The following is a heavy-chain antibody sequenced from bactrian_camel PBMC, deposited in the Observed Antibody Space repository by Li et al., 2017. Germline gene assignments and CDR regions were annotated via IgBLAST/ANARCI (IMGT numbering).Heavy chain of an antibody. CDR3: AAGTCYTDEYKY. J-gene: IGHJ4*01. V-gene: IGHV3S40*01. CDR2: ITSEGGST. D-gene: IGHD2*01. Sequence: VQLVESGGGLVQPGGSLRLSCSASGFTFSNYHMSWVRQVPGKGLEWVSAITSEGGSTYYADSVKGRVNISRDKAKNTLYLQLNSLKPEDTAIYYGAAGTCYTDEYKYWGQGTQVTVS. CDR1: GFTFSNYH.